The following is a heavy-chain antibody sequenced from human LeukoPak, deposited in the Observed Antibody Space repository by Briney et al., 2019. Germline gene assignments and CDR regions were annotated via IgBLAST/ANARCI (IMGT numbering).Heavy chain of an antibody. CDR3: AKITGVQPLNWFDP. CDR1: GFTFSSYA. CDR2: ISGSGGST. D-gene: IGHD2-8*02. J-gene: IGHJ5*02. V-gene: IGHV3-23*01. Sequence: GGSLRLSCAASGFTFSSYAMSWVRQAPGKGLEWVSAISGSGGSTYYADSVKGRFTIPRDNSKNTLYLQMNSLRAEDTAVYYCAKITGVQPLNWFDPWGQGTLVTVSS.